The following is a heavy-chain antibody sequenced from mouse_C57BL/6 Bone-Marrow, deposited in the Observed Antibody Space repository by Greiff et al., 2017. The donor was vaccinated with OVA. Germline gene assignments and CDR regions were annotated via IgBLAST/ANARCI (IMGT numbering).Heavy chain of an antibody. Sequence: DVQLVESGGGLVKPGGSLKLSCAASGFTFSSYAMSWVRQTPEKRLEWVATISDGGSYTYSPDNVKGRFTISRDNAKNNTYLQMSHLKSEDTAMYYCARDRYYYGSSAYAMDDWGQGTSVTVSS. D-gene: IGHD1-1*01. J-gene: IGHJ4*01. CDR2: ISDGGSYT. V-gene: IGHV5-4*01. CDR1: GFTFSSYA. CDR3: ARDRYYYGSSAYAMDD.